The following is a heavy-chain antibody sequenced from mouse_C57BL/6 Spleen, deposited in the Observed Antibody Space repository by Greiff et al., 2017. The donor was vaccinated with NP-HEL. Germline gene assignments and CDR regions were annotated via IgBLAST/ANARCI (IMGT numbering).Heavy chain of an antibody. V-gene: IGHV1-39*01. CDR3: ATYDSNYGEDYDAMDY. CDR1: GYSFTDYN. D-gene: IGHD2-5*01. CDR2: INPNYGTT. J-gene: IGHJ4*01. Sequence: EVHLVESGPELVKPGASVKISCKASGYSFTDYNMNWVKQSNGKSLEWIGVINPNYGTTSYNQKFKGKATLPVGQSSSTAYMQLNSLTSEDSAVYYGATYDSNYGEDYDAMDYWGQGTSVTVSS.